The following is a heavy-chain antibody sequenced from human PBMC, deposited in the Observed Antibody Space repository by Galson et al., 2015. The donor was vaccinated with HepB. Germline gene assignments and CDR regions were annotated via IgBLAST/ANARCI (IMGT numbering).Heavy chain of an antibody. CDR1: GGSISSGSYY. D-gene: IGHD2-2*01. CDR3: ARAPEYQLVRWYFDL. CDR2: IYTSGST. V-gene: IGHV4-61*02. J-gene: IGHJ2*01. Sequence: TLSLTCTVSGGSISSGSYYWNWIRQPAGKGLEWIGRIYTSGSTNYNPSLKSRVTMSVDTSKNQFSLKLSSVTAADTAVYYCARAPEYQLVRWYFDLWGRGTLVTVSS.